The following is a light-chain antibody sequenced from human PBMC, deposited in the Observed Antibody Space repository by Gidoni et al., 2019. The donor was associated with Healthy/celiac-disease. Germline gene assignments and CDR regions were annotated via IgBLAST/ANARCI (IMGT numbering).Light chain of an antibody. Sequence: EIVLTQSPAPLSLSPGERATLSCRASQSVSSYLAWYQQKPGQAPRLLIYDASNMATGIPARFSGSGSGTDFAFTISSLGPDDFAISTYQRRSYWPPVLTFXGXTKVEIK. CDR1: QSVSSY. V-gene: IGKV3-11*01. CDR2: DAS. J-gene: IGKJ4*01. CDR3: QRRSYWPPVLT.